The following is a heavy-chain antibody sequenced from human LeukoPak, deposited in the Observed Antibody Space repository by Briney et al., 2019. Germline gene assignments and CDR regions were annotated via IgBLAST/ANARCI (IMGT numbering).Heavy chain of an antibody. CDR3: ARFGRDGYNGYFDY. J-gene: IGHJ4*02. CDR1: GGSISSYY. CDR2: IYYSGST. D-gene: IGHD5-24*01. V-gene: IGHV4-59*01. Sequence: PSETLSLTCAASGGSISSYYWSWIRQPPGKGLEWIGYIYYSGSTNYNPSLKSQVTISVDTSKNQFSLKLSSVTAADTAVYYCARFGRDGYNGYFDYWGQGTLVTVSS.